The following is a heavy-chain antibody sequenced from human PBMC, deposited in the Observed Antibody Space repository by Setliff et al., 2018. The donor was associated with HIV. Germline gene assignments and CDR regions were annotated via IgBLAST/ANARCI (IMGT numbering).Heavy chain of an antibody. CDR2: ITNDGSTT. CDR1: GFAFDNYW. J-gene: IGHJ6*04. CDR3: MTIMRYLEWLSDV. Sequence: GGSLRLSCAAPGFAFDNYWMDWVRQAPGKGLVWVARITNDGSTTTYADSVKGRFSISRDNAKNTLYLQMNSLTAEDSAVYFCMTIMRYLEWLSDVWGTGTTVTVSS. V-gene: IGHV3-74*01. D-gene: IGHD3-3*01.